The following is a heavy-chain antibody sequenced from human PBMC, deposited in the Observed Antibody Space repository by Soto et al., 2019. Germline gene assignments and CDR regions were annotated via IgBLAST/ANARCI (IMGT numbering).Heavy chain of an antibody. J-gene: IGHJ4*02. CDR1: GFTVSSNY. CDR3: ARVAPLGDYGDYFDY. Sequence: EVQLVESGGGLVQPGGSLRLSCAASGFTVSSNYMSWVRQAPGKGLEWVSVIYSGGSTYYADSVKGRFTISRDNSKNTLYLQMNSRRAEDTAVYYCARVAPLGDYGDYFDYWGQGTQVTVSS. V-gene: IGHV3-66*01. CDR2: IYSGGST. D-gene: IGHD4-17*01.